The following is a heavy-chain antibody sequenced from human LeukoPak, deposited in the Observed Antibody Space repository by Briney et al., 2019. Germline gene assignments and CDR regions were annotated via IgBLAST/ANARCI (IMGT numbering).Heavy chain of an antibody. V-gene: IGHV3-23*01. Sequence: GGVLRLSSVACRFIYSIYTMSGLRQPQGKGVASLSTLSSSGGSTYYADSVKGRFTISRDNSKNTLYLQKNSLRAEDTAVYYCAKDSLVVASDAFDIWGQGTMVTVSS. CDR2: LSSSGGST. D-gene: IGHD2-15*01. CDR3: AKDSLVVASDAFDI. CDR1: RFIYSIYT. J-gene: IGHJ3*02.